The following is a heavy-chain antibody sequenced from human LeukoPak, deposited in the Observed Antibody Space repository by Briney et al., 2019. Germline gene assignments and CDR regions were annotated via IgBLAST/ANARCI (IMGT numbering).Heavy chain of an antibody. CDR2: IWYDGNTK. CDR1: GFTFSSYG. D-gene: IGHD6-19*01. Sequence: GRSLRLSCAASGFTFSSYGMHWVRQAPGKGLEWVAVIWYDGNTKFYGDFVKGRFTISRDNSKNTVYLQMNSLRAEDTAVYYCAKDHRKAVAGYFRLVHDYWGQGTLVTVSS. CDR3: AKDHRKAVAGYFRLVHDY. J-gene: IGHJ4*02. V-gene: IGHV3-33*06.